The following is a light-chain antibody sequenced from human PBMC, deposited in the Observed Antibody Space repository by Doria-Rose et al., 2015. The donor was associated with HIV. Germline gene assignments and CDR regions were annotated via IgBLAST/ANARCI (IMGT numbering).Light chain of an antibody. CDR2: DGS. CDR3: QQCGTSRGT. J-gene: IGKJ5*01. Sequence: EIVLTQSPGTLSLSPGVRATLSCRASQSFSSTYLAWYQQIPGQAPSILIYDGSTSATGIPDRFRASGSGTDFTHTISRLEPEDVAVYYCQQCGTSRGTFGQGTRLEIK. V-gene: IGKV3-20*01. CDR1: QSFSSTY.